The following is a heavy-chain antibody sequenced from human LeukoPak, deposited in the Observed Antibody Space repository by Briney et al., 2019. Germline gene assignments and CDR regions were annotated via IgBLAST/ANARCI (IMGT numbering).Heavy chain of an antibody. D-gene: IGHD2-15*01. CDR2: INGDGSST. J-gene: IGHJ3*02. CDR3: AKDQDCYI. CDR1: GFTFTYYR. V-gene: IGHV3-74*01. Sequence: GGSLRLSCPASGFTFTYYRMHWLRQAPGKGLVWVARINGDGSSTNYADSVKGRFTISRDNAKNTLYLQMNSLRAADTAVYYCAKDQDCYIWGQGTMVTVSS.